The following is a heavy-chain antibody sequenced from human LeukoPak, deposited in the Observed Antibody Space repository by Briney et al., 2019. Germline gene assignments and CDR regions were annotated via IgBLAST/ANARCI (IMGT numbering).Heavy chain of an antibody. D-gene: IGHD2-15*01. CDR3: ARWGGQLGYCSGGSCENWFDP. J-gene: IGHJ5*02. CDR1: GGTFSSYA. CDR2: IIPIFGTA. Sequence: SVKVSCKASGGTFSSYAISWVRQAPGQGLEWMGGIIPIFGTANYAQKFQGRVTITADESTSTAYMELSSLRSEGTAVYYCARWGGQLGYCSGGSCENWFDPWGQGTLVTVSS. V-gene: IGHV1-69*13.